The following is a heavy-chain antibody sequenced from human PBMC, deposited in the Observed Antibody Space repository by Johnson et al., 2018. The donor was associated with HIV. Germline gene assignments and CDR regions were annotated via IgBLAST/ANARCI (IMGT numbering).Heavy chain of an antibody. CDR3: ARDRGRGGYSYGRGDAFDI. J-gene: IGHJ3*02. Sequence: MQLVESGGGLVQPGGSLRLSCAGSGFTFSDHAMGLVRQAPGKGLEWVSSMSGSGAVTYYADSVKGRFTISRDNSKNRLFLQMNSLRAEDTAVYYCARDRGRGGYSYGRGDAFDIWGQGTMVTVSS. V-gene: IGHV3-23*04. D-gene: IGHD5-18*01. CDR2: MSGSGAVT. CDR1: GFTFSDHA.